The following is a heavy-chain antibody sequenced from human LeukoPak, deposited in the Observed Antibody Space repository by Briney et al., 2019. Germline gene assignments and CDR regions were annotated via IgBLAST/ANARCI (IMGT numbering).Heavy chain of an antibody. J-gene: IGHJ5*02. CDR1: GFTFRSYD. CDR3: ASSIYDRGFDP. Sequence: PGFSLRLSCPASGFTFRSYDMHWLHQATGKGLEWVSAVGTAGDTYYPRSVKGRFTISRENAKNSLYLQMNSLRAGDTAVYYCASSIYDRGFDPWGQGTLVTVSS. D-gene: IGHD1-14*01. V-gene: IGHV3-13*01. CDR2: VGTAGDT.